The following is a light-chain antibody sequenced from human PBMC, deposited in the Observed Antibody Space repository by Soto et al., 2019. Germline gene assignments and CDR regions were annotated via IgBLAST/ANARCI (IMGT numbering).Light chain of an antibody. V-gene: IGKV4-1*01. J-gene: IGKJ2*01. CDR3: QQYYSTPYT. Sequence: DIVMTQSPGSLAVSLGERATINCKSSQSVLYSSNNKNYLAWYQQKPGQPPKLLISWASTREFGVPDRFSGSGSGTDFTLTISSPQAEDVAVYYCQQYYSTPYTFGQGTKLEIK. CDR1: QSVLYSSNNKNY. CDR2: WAS.